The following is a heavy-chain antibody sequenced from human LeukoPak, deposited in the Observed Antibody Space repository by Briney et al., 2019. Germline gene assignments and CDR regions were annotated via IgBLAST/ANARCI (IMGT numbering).Heavy chain of an antibody. V-gene: IGHV4-31*03. CDR2: IYYSGST. CDR3: ARDDSRVAAFDY. D-gene: IGHD6-13*01. J-gene: IGHJ4*02. CDR1: GGSISSGGYY. Sequence: SETLSLTCTVPGGSISSGGYYWSWIRQHPGKGLEWIGYIYYSGSTYYNPSLKSRVTISVDTSKNQFSLKLSSVTAADTAVYYCARDDSRVAAFDYWGQGTLVSVSS.